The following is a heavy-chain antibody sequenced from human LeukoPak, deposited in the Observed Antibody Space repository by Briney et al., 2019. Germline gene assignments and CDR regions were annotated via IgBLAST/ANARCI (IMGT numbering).Heavy chain of an antibody. CDR2: IYYSGST. CDR1: GFTFSDYY. J-gene: IGHJ6*02. Sequence: PGGSLRLSCAASGFTFSDYYMNWIRQAPGKGLEWIGYIYYSGSTNYNPSLKSRVTISVDTSKNQFSLKLSSVTAADTAVYYCARYPRDFGELGPPYYYGMDVWGQGTTVTVSS. CDR3: ARYPRDFGELGPPYYYGMDV. V-gene: IGHV4-59*08. D-gene: IGHD3-10*01.